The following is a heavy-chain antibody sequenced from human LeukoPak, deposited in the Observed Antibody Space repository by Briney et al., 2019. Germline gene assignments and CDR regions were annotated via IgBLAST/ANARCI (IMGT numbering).Heavy chain of an antibody. J-gene: IGHJ4*02. CDR1: GFTFSTYE. CDR3: ARGGSVSYYFDY. CDR2: ISTSGSTI. D-gene: IGHD1-26*01. Sequence: PGGSLRLSCAASGFTFSTYEMNWVRQAPGKGLEWVSYISTSGSTIYYADSVKGRFTISRDNAENSLYLQVNSLRAEDTAIYYCARGGSVSYYFDYWGLGTLVTVSS. V-gene: IGHV3-48*03.